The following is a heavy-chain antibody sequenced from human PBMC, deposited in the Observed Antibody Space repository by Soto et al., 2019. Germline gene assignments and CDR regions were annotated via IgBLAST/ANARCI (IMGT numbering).Heavy chain of an antibody. Sequence: EVQLLESGGGLVQPGGSLRLSCAASGFTFSSYAMSWVRQTPGKGLEWVSAISGSGGSTYYADSVKGRFTISRDNSKNTLYLQMNSLRVEDTAVYYCAKLHTAWLGRGPFDYWGQGTLVTVSS. J-gene: IGHJ4*02. D-gene: IGHD6-19*01. V-gene: IGHV3-23*01. CDR3: AKLHTAWLGRGPFDY. CDR1: GFTFSSYA. CDR2: ISGSGGST.